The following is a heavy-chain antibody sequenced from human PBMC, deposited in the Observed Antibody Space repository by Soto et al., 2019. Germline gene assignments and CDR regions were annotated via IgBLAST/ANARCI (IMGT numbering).Heavy chain of an antibody. CDR3: AREAGEGAYGSGGNWLDP. V-gene: IGHV3-48*02. CDR2: ITSTSTTI. D-gene: IGHD3-10*01. J-gene: IGHJ5*02. Sequence: EVQLVESGGGLVQPGGSLRLSCAASGFTFSGYSMNWVRQAPGKGLEWISFITSTSTTIFYADSVKGRFTISRDNAKNSPYLQINSLRHEDTAVYYCAREAGEGAYGSGGNWLDPWGLGALFTVSS. CDR1: GFTFSGYS.